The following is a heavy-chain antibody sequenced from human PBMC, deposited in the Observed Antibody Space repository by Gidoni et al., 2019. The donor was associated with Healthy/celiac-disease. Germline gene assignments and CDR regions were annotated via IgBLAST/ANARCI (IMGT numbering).Heavy chain of an antibody. CDR2: ISSRGSTI. CDR3: ARRGGYFDPLDAFDI. CDR1: GFPFLSYE. Sequence: EVQLVESGGGLVQPGGSLRLSCAASGFPFLSYEMNWVRQAPGKGLEWGSYISSRGSTIYYADSVKGRFTISRDNAKNSLYLQMNSLRAEDTAVYYCARRGGYFDPLDAFDIWGQGTMVTVSS. V-gene: IGHV3-48*03. J-gene: IGHJ3*02. D-gene: IGHD3-9*01.